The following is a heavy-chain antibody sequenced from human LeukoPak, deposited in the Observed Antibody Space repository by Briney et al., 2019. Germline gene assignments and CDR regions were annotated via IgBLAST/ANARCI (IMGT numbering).Heavy chain of an antibody. Sequence: AASVKVSCKASGYTFTGYYMHWVRQAPGQGLEWMGWINPNSGGTNYAQKFQGRVTMTRDTSISTAYMELSRLRSNDTAVYYCARDRPDLGYCSSTSCPQIIDYWGQGTLVTVSS. D-gene: IGHD2-2*01. CDR2: INPNSGGT. CDR3: ARDRPDLGYCSSTSCPQIIDY. CDR1: GYTFTGYY. V-gene: IGHV1-2*02. J-gene: IGHJ4*02.